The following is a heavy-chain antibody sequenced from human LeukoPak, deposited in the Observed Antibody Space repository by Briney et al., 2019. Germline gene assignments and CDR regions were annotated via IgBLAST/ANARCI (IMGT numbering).Heavy chain of an antibody. CDR1: GFTFGDYV. Sequence: PGGSLRLSCTASGFTFGDYVMSWFRQAPGKGLEWVGFIRSKAYGGTTEYAASVKGRFTISRDDSKSIAYVQMNSLKTEDTAVYYCTSRKDYYGSGSYWTFDPWGQGTLVTVSS. D-gene: IGHD3-10*01. CDR3: TSRKDYYGSGSYWTFDP. J-gene: IGHJ5*02. V-gene: IGHV3-49*03. CDR2: IRSKAYGGTT.